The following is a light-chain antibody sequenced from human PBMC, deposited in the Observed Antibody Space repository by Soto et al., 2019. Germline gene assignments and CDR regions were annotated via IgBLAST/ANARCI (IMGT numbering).Light chain of an antibody. Sequence: EILMTQSPATLSVFPGERATLSCRASQSVSSNLAWYQQKPGQAPRLLIYDASTRATGIPARFSGSGSGTEFTLTISSLQSEDFTVYFCQQYHNWPPWTFGQGTKVDIK. CDR2: DAS. CDR1: QSVSSN. J-gene: IGKJ1*01. CDR3: QQYHNWPPWT. V-gene: IGKV3-15*01.